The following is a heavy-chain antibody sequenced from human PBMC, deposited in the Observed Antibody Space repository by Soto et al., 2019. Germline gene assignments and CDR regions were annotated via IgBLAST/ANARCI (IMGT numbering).Heavy chain of an antibody. J-gene: IGHJ4*02. V-gene: IGHV4-59*01. CDR3: ARDHPHSYGVYYFDY. CDR2: ISYSGST. Sequence: PSETLSLTCTVSGGSNSRYYWSWIRQPPGKGLEWIGYISYSGSTNYNPSLKSRVTISVHTSKNQFSLSLNSVTAADTAVYYCARDHPHSYGVYYFDYWGQGTPVTVSS. D-gene: IGHD5-18*01. CDR1: GGSNSRYY.